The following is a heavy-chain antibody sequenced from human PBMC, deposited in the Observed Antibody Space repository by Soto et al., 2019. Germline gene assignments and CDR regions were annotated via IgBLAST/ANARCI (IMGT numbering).Heavy chain of an antibody. CDR2: IIPIFGTA. D-gene: IGHD3-10*01. Sequence: QVQLVQSGAEVKKPGSSVKVSCKASGGTFSSYDISWVRQAPGQCLDWMGGIIPIFGTANYAQKFQARVTITADESTSTAYMELSSLRSEDTAVYYCARGEAHHRQIHYYGSVNYWGQGTLVTVSS. V-gene: IGHV1-69*01. CDR1: GGTFSSYD. CDR3: ARGEAHHRQIHYYGSVNY. J-gene: IGHJ4*02.